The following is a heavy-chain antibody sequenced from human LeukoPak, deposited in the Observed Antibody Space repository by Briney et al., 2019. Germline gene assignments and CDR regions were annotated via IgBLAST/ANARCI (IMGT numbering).Heavy chain of an antibody. CDR3: ARGGAKGRWLHPGPHDY. J-gene: IGHJ4*02. V-gene: IGHV4-34*01. CDR2: INHSGST. Sequence: SETLSLTCAVYGGSFSGYYWSWIRQPPGKGLEWIGEINHSGSTNYNPSLKSRVTISVDTSKNQFSLKLSSVTAADTAVYYCARGGAKGRWLHPGPHDYWGQGTLVTVSS. CDR1: GGSFSGYY. D-gene: IGHD5-24*01.